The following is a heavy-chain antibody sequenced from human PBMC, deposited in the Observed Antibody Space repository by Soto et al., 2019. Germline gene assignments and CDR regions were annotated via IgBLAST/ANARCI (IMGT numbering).Heavy chain of an antibody. Sequence: SETLSLTCVVSGYSVRSSNWWAWFRQPPGKGLEWIGYIYYSGSTYYNPSLQSRVTMSVDTSKSQFSLSLSSVTAVDTAVYYCAKQPPGYGWFDSWGQGALVTVSS. CDR1: GYSVRSSNW. D-gene: IGHD6-13*01. V-gene: IGHV4-28*01. J-gene: IGHJ5*01. CDR3: AKQPPGYGWFDS. CDR2: IYYSGST.